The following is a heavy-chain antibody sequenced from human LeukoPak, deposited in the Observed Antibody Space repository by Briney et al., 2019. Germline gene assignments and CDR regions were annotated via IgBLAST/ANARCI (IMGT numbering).Heavy chain of an antibody. V-gene: IGHV3-74*01. CDR1: GFTFSSYG. CDR2: INSDGSST. Sequence: PGGSLRLSCAASGFTFSSYGMHWVRQAPGKGLVWVSRINSDGSSTSYADSVKGRFTISRDNAKNTLYLQMNSLRAEDTAVYYCARSGRYYYYGMDVWGQGTTVTVSS. J-gene: IGHJ6*02. CDR3: ARSGRYYYYGMDV. D-gene: IGHD1-26*01.